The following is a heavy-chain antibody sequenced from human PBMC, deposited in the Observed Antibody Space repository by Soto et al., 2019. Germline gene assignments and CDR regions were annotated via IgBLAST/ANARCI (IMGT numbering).Heavy chain of an antibody. J-gene: IGHJ3*02. V-gene: IGHV5-51*01. CDR1: GYSFTSYW. CDR2: IYPGDSDT. D-gene: IGHD3-22*01. CDR3: ARPTSGYPNDAFDI. Sequence: GESLKISCKGSGYSFTSYWTDWVRQMPGKGLEWMGSIYPGDSDTRYSPSFQGQVTISADKSISTAYLQWSSLKASDTAIYYCARPTSGYPNDAFDIWGQGTMVTVSS.